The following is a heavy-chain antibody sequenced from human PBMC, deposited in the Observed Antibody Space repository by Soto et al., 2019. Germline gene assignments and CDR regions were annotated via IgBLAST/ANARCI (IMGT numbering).Heavy chain of an antibody. J-gene: IGHJ6*02. CDR3: ARDDLDKQWLIRNNYYDMDL. Sequence: EVPLVESGGGLVKPGGSLRLSCAAATFNLTKYSMHWVRQAPGKGLEWVSFISSSGSQVYYADSLKGRFTISRDNAKKPHFLKMHSLSAGDTATYYCARDDLDKQWLIRNNYYDMDLWGQGPEVIVS. V-gene: IGHV3-21*01. D-gene: IGHD6-19*01. CDR2: ISSSGSQV. CDR1: TFNLTKYS.